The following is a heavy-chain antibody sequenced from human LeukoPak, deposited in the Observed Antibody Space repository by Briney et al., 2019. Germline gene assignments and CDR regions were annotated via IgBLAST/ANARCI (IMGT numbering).Heavy chain of an antibody. V-gene: IGHV3-73*01. D-gene: IGHD6-19*01. CDR3: SRLSVAGNLDY. CDR2: IRSKPDSYAT. J-gene: IGHJ4*02. Sequence: SGGSLRLSCAASGFIFSSSAMHWVRQASGKGLEWVGRIRSKPDSYATEYAASVKGRFTISRDDSKNTAYLQMNSLKTEDTAVHYCSRLSVAGNLDYWGQGTLVTVSS. CDR1: GFIFSSSA.